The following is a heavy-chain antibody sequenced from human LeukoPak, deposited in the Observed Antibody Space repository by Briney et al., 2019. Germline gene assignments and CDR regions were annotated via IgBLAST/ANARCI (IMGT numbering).Heavy chain of an antibody. V-gene: IGHV3-21*01. CDR3: ARSLTMVRAYDY. Sequence: GGSLRLSCAASGFTFSSYNMNWVRQAPGKGLEWVSSITSGSSYIYYADSVKGRFTISRDNSKNTVYLQMNSLRTEDTAVYYCARSLTMVRAYDYWGQGTLVTVSS. J-gene: IGHJ4*02. D-gene: IGHD3-10*01. CDR2: ITSGSSYI. CDR1: GFTFSSYN.